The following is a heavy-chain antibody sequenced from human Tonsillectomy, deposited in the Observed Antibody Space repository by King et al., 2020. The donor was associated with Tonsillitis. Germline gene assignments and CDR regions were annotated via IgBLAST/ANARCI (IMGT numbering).Heavy chain of an antibody. Sequence: LVQPGRSLRLSSAASGFTLSSYGMPWARQARGKGLEWAAVISYDASNKYYGYSVKGRFTISRDNSKNTLYLQMNSLRAEDTAVYYCAKDLQYCGGDCPEGYFQHWGQGTLVTVSS. CDR2: ISYDASNK. V-gene: IGHV3-30*18. D-gene: IGHD2-21*01. CDR3: AKDLQYCGGDCPEGYFQH. CDR1: GFTLSSYG. J-gene: IGHJ1*01.